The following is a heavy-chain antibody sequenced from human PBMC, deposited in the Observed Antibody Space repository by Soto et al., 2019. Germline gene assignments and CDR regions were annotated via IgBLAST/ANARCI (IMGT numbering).Heavy chain of an antibody. CDR1: EFTFSSYA. V-gene: IGHV3-30*04. J-gene: IGHJ6*02. CDR3: ARGTTVTSYYYYGMDV. Sequence: QVQLMESGGGVVQPGRSLRLSCAASEFTFSSYAIHWVRQAPGKGLEWVAVISYDGNNKYYADSVKGRFTVSRDNSKNTLYLQMNSLRVDDTAVYYCARGTTVTSYYYYGMDVWGQGTPVTVSS. D-gene: IGHD4-17*01. CDR2: ISYDGNNK.